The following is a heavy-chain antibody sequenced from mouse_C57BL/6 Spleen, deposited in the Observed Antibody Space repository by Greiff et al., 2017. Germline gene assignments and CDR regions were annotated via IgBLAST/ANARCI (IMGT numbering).Heavy chain of an antibody. CDR3: ARKDEDYGYAMDY. Sequence: QVQLKESGAELARPGASVKLSCKASGYTFTSYGISWVKQRTGQGLEWIGEIYPRSGNTYYNEKFKGKATLTADKSSSTAYMELRSLTSEDSAVYFCARKDEDYGYAMDYWGQGTSVTVSS. CDR1: GYTFTSYG. V-gene: IGHV1-81*01. D-gene: IGHD2-4*01. CDR2: IYPRSGNT. J-gene: IGHJ4*01.